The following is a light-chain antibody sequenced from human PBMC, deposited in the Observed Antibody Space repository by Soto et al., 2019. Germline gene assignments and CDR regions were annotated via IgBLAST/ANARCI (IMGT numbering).Light chain of an antibody. CDR2: GAS. V-gene: IGKV3-20*01. CDR3: QQYGSSPYT. Sequence: ETVLTQSPGTLSFSPGERATLSCRASQTVSSDYFAWYQQKPGQAPRLLIYGASSRATGIPDRFSGSGSGTDVTLRISSLEPEDFAVYYCQQYGSSPYTFGEGTKLEIK. J-gene: IGKJ2*01. CDR1: QTVSSDY.